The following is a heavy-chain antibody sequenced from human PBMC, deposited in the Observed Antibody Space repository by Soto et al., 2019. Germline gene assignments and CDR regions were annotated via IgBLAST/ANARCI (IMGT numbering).Heavy chain of an antibody. J-gene: IGHJ4*02. V-gene: IGHV4-30-2*01. CDR2: IYHSGST. Sequence: SETLSLTCAVSGGSISSGGYSWSWIRQPPGKGLEWIGYIYHSGSTYYNPSLKSRVTISVDRSKNQFSLKLSSVTAADTAVYYCARGPPFGYWGQGALVTVSS. CDR1: GGSISSGGYS. CDR3: ARGPPFGY.